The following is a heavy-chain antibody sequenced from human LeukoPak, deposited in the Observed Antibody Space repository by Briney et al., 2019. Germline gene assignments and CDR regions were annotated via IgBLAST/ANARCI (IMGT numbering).Heavy chain of an antibody. J-gene: IGHJ3*02. CDR3: ARVESGYSGYDWAFDI. CDR2: MYHSGST. D-gene: IGHD5-12*01. V-gene: IGHV4-30-2*01. Sequence: SQTLSLTCAVSGGSIGSGGYSWTWIRQPPGKGLEWIGHMYHSGSTYYNPSLKSRVTISVDRSKNHFSLKLNSVNAADTAAYYCARVESGYSGYDWAFDIWGQGTMVTVSS. CDR1: GGSIGSGGYS.